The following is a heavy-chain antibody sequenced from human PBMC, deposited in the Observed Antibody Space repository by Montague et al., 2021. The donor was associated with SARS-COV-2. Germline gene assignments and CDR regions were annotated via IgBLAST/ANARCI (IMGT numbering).Heavy chain of an antibody. V-gene: IGHV4-61*02. CDR1: GGSISSGSYY. CDR2: IYTSGST. Sequence: TLSLTCTVSGGSISSGSYYWSWIRQPAGKGLEWIGRIYTSGSTNYNPSLKSQVTISVDTSKNQFSLKLSSVTAADTAVYYCARDLAPYYGSGSYYNPIDAFDIWGQGTMVTVSS. CDR3: ARDLAPYYGSGSYYNPIDAFDI. J-gene: IGHJ3*02. D-gene: IGHD3-10*01.